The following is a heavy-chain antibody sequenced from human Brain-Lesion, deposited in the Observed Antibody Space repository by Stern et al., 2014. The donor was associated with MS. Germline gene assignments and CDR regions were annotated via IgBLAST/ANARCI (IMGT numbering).Heavy chain of an antibody. J-gene: IGHJ1*01. Sequence: VQLLQPGGGLVQPGGSLRLSCAASGFSFSTYAMSWVRQTPGKGLQWGSGISGSGGPTYYADSVKGRFTISRDNSKNTLYLQMDSLRADDTAVYYCAKWPHHIAVAGTRYFQHWGQGTLVTVSS. V-gene: IGHV3-23*01. D-gene: IGHD6-19*01. CDR3: AKWPHHIAVAGTRYFQH. CDR2: ISGSGGPT. CDR1: GFSFSTYA.